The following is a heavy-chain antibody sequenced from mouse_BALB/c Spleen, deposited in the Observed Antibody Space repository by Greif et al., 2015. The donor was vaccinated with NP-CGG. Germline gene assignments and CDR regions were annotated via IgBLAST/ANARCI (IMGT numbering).Heavy chain of an antibody. CDR2: IYPGDGDT. J-gene: IGHJ4*01. CDR1: GYAFSSSW. V-gene: IGHV1-82*01. Sequence: QVQLQQSGPELVKPGASVKISCKASGYAFSSSWMNWVKQRPGQGLEWIGRIYPGDGDTNYNGKFKGKATLTADKSSSTAYMQLSSLTSVDSAVYFCARVGITTALDYWGQGTSVTVSS. D-gene: IGHD1-2*01. CDR3: ARVGITTALDY.